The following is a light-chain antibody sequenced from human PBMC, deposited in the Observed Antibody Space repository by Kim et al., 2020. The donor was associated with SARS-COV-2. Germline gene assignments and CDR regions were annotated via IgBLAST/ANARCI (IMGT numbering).Light chain of an antibody. CDR3: QEYNDGPPLT. CDR1: HSVDDK. CDR2: CES. Sequence: LPGERATLPCRASHSVDDKLAWYQQKPGQPPRRLIYCESSRAAGIPAVCSGSGSCTEFSLTIISLQSEDFAAYYCQEYNDGPPLTFGGGTKVEIK. V-gene: IGKV3-15*01. J-gene: IGKJ4*02.